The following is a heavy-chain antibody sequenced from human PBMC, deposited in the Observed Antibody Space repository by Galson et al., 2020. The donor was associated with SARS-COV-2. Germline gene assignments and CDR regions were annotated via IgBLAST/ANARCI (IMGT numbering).Heavy chain of an antibody. CDR3: ARDQDGYNLGEIRFDN. CDR1: GDSIRRSSYY. CDR2: IYHSGST. Sequence: SETLSLTCTVSGDSIRRSSYYWGWIRQPPGKGLECIGSIYHSGSTYHNPSLRGRINMSVDTSKNQFSLTVSSVTAADTAVYFCARDQDGYNLGEIRFDNWGQGTLVTVSS. D-gene: IGHD3-16*01. J-gene: IGHJ4*02. V-gene: IGHV4-39*07.